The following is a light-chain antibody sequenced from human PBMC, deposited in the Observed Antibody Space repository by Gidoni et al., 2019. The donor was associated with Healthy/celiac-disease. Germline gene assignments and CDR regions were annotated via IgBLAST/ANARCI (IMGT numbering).Light chain of an antibody. CDR1: QSISSY. V-gene: IGKV1-39*01. J-gene: IGKJ1*01. Sequence: IQMTQSPSSLSASVADRVTITCRASQSISSYLNWYQQKPGKAPKLLIYAASSLQSGVPARFSGSGSGTDFTLTISSLQPEDFATYYCQQSYSTLGTFGQGTKVEIK. CDR2: AAS. CDR3: QQSYSTLGT.